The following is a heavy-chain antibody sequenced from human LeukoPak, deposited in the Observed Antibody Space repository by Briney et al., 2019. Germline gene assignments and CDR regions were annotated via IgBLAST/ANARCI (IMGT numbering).Heavy chain of an antibody. CDR1: GGSVSSAGYY. V-gene: IGHV4-30-2*01. CDR2: IYHDGTT. Sequence: SETLSLTCTVSGGSVSSAGYYWTWIRQPPGTGLEWIGYIYHDGTTYYNPSLKSRVTISVDRSKNQFSLRLTSVTAADTAIYYCARWADYWGQGTLVTVSS. CDR3: ARWADY. J-gene: IGHJ4*02.